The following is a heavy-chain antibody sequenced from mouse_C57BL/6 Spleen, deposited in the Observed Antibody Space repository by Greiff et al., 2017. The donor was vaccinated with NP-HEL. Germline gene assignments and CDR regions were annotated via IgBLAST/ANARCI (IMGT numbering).Heavy chain of an antibody. D-gene: IGHD2-3*01. CDR1: GYTFTSYW. CDR3: ARSPLDGYYDY. Sequence: QVQLQQPGAELVKPGASVKLSCKASGYTFTSYWMHWVKQRPGQGLEWIGMIHPNSGSTNYNEKFKSKATLTVDKSSSTAYMQLSSLTSEDSAVYYCARSPLDGYYDYWGQGTTLTVSS. CDR2: IHPNSGST. J-gene: IGHJ2*01. V-gene: IGHV1-64*01.